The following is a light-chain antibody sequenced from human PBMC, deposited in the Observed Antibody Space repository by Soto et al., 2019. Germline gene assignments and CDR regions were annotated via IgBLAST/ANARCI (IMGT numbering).Light chain of an antibody. V-gene: IGKV1-5*03. Sequence: IQMTQSPSTLSPSVGHRVTITCRASESISTWLAWYQQQPGKAPNLLIYKASSLESGVPSRFSGSGSGTEFTLTISSLQPDDFAAYYCQQYNIYSWTFGQGTKVEIK. CDR1: ESISTW. CDR3: QQYNIYSWT. J-gene: IGKJ1*01. CDR2: KAS.